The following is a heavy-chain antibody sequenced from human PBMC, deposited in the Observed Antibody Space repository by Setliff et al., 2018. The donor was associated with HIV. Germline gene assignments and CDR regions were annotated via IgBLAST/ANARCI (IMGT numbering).Heavy chain of an antibody. Sequence: VKVSCKASGGTFSSYAISWVRQAPGQGLDWMGGIIPVFGTTNYAQKFQGRVTITADESTSTAYMELSSLRSEDTAVYYCARGGVYYYDSSGWSMDYWGQGTLGTVSS. CDR3: ARGGVYYYDSSGWSMDY. CDR1: GGTFSSYA. J-gene: IGHJ4*02. V-gene: IGHV1-69*01. CDR2: IIPVFGTT. D-gene: IGHD3-22*01.